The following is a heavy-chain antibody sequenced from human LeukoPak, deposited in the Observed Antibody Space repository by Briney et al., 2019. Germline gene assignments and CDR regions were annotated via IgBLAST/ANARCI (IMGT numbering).Heavy chain of an antibody. CDR3: TRGEFTNSWHQKKNNWFDP. CDR2: SNHRGTT. J-gene: IGHJ5*02. V-gene: IGHV4-34*01. CDR1: GGSFSSYY. Sequence: PSETLSLTCAVYGGSFSSYYYTWIRQPPGKGLEWIGESNHRGTTSYNPSLKSRVTISVDTSKNQVSLTLTSLTVADTAMYYCTRGEFTNSWHQKKNNWFDPWGQGTQVTVSS. D-gene: IGHD2-2*01.